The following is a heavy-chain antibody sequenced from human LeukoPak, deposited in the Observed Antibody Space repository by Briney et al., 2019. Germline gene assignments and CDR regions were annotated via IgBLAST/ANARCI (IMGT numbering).Heavy chain of an antibody. Sequence: GGSLRLSCAASGFTFSSYWMHWVRHAPGKGLVWVSRINGDGSSTSYADSVKGRFTISRDNAKNTLYLQMNTLRAEDTAVYYCAREEGYCTSTSCHAGGHAFDIWGQGTMVTVSP. J-gene: IGHJ3*02. V-gene: IGHV3-74*01. CDR1: GFTFSSYW. CDR2: INGDGSST. D-gene: IGHD2-2*01. CDR3: AREEGYCTSTSCHAGGHAFDI.